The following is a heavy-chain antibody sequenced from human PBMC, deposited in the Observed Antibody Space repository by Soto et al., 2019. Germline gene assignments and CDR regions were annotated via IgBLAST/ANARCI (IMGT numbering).Heavy chain of an antibody. CDR1: GFTFSNDL. Sequence: GGSLRLSCAASGFTFSNDLMHWVRQAAGKGLVWVSRINMDGSSTNYASVKGRFTISRDDSQNSLYLQMNSLKTEDTAVYYCARLSPYWGQGALVTVSS. CDR3: ARLSPY. J-gene: IGHJ4*02. CDR2: INMDGSST. V-gene: IGHV3-74*01.